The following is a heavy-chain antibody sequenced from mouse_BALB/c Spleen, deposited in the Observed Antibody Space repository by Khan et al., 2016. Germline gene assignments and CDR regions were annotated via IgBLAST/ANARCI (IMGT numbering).Heavy chain of an antibody. CDR2: IRNKANGYTT. CDR3: ARDRYDWYFDV. J-gene: IGHJ1*01. Sequence: EVELVESGGGLVQPGGSLRLSCATSGFTFTDYYMSWVRQPPGKALEWLGFIRNKANGYTTEYSASVQGRFTIYRDNYQSILYLQMNTLRAKDSATYYCARDRYDWYFDVWGAGTTVTVSS. D-gene: IGHD2-14*01. V-gene: IGHV7-3*02. CDR1: GFTFTDYY.